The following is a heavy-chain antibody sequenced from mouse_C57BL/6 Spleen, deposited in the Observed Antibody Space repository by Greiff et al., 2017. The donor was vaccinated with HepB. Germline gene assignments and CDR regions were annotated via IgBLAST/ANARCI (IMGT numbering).Heavy chain of an antibody. CDR3: ARQPAQATYFAY. CDR1: GYTFTSHW. V-gene: IGHV1-56*01. CDR2: IFPGSGST. J-gene: IGHJ3*01. Sequence: QVQLQQSGPELLRPGASVKISCKAPGYTFTSHWMQWVRQRPGQGLEWIGEIFPGSGSTYYNEKFKGKATLTVDTSSSTAYMQLSSLTSEDSAVYFCARQPAQATYFAYWCKGTLVTVAA. D-gene: IGHD3-2*02.